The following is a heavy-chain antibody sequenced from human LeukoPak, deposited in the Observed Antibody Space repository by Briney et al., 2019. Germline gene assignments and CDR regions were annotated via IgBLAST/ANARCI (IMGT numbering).Heavy chain of an antibody. D-gene: IGHD1-26*01. CDR2: ISGSGGST. CDR3: AKDIGGSYHRFDY. CDR1: GFTFSSYA. Sequence: PGASLRLSCAASGFTFSSYAMSWVRQAPGNGLEWVSAISGSGGSTYYADSVKGRFTISRDNSKNTLYLQMNSLRAEDTAVYYCAKDIGGSYHRFDYWGQGTLVTVSS. V-gene: IGHV3-23*01. J-gene: IGHJ4*02.